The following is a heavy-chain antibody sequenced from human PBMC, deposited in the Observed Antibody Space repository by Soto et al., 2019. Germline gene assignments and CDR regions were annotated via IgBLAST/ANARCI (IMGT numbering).Heavy chain of an antibody. J-gene: IGHJ4*02. CDR1: GFTFSSYA. V-gene: IGHV3-23*01. Sequence: EVQLLESGGGLVQPGGSLRLSCAASGFTFSSYAMSWVREAPGKGLEWVSTISGSGGSTYYADSVKGRFTISRDNSKNTLYLQMNSLRAEDTAVYYCAKGSSGWYERFDYWGQGTLVTVSS. CDR3: AKGSSGWYERFDY. D-gene: IGHD6-19*01. CDR2: ISGSGGST.